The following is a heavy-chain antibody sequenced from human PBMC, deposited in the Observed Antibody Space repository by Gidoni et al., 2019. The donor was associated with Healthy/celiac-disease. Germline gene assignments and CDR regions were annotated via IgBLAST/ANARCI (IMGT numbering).Heavy chain of an antibody. CDR1: GFTFSSYS. Sequence: EVQLVESGGGLVQPGGSLRLSCAADGFTFSSYSMNWVRQAPGKGLEWVSYISSSSSTIYYADSVKGRFTISRDNAKNSLYLQMNSLRAEDTAVYYCARDDGSGSYYYYYGMDVWGQGTTVTVSS. J-gene: IGHJ6*02. D-gene: IGHD3-10*01. V-gene: IGHV3-48*01. CDR2: ISSSSSTI. CDR3: ARDDGSGSYYYYYGMDV.